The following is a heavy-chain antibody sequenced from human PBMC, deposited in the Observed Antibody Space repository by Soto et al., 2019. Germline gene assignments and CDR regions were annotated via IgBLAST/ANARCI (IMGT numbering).Heavy chain of an antibody. Sequence: QVQLVESGGGVVQPGRSLRLSCAASGFTFSSYAMHWVRQAPGKGLEWVAVISYDGSNKYYADSEKGRFTISRDNSKNTLYLQMNSLRAEDTAVYYCARVREDWYYYYGMDVWGQGTTVTVSS. CDR1: GFTFSSYA. CDR2: ISYDGSNK. CDR3: ARVREDWYYYYGMDV. V-gene: IGHV3-30-3*01. D-gene: IGHD3-10*01. J-gene: IGHJ6*02.